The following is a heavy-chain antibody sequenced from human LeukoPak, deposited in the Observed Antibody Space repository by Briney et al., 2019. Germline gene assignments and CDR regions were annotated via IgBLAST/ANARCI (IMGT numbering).Heavy chain of an antibody. D-gene: IGHD1-26*01. CDR1: GVSISTYY. Sequence: SETLSLTCTVSGVSISTYYWSWIRQPPGKGLEWIGYIYYSGRTNYNPSLKSRVTISVDTSKNQFSLRLSSVTAADTAVYYCARRSGTYYDFDYWGQGTLVTVSS. V-gene: IGHV4-59*01. CDR2: IYYSGRT. J-gene: IGHJ4*02. CDR3: ARRSGTYYDFDY.